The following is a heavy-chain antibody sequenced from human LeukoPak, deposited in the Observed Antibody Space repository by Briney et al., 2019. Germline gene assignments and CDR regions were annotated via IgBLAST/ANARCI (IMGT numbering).Heavy chain of an antibody. CDR1: GFTFSHYG. V-gene: IGHV3-33*01. Sequence: PGGSLRLSCAASGFTFSHYGMHWVRQTPGAGLEWVAVIWSDGSDKYYAKSVKGRFTISRDNSKNSLFLQMNSLRAEDTAVYYCARDPIVGATTSAGVWGQGTLVTVSS. CDR3: ARDPIVGATTSAGV. CDR2: IWSDGSDK. J-gene: IGHJ4*02. D-gene: IGHD1-26*01.